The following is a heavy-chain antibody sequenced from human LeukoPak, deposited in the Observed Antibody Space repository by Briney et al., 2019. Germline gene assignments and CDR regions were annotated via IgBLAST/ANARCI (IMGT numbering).Heavy chain of an antibody. Sequence: GGSLRLSRAASGFTFSSYGMHWVRQAPGKGLEWVAVISYDGSNKYYADSVKGRFTISRDNSKNTLYLQMNSLRAEDTAVYYCARAQPSSGWSPGVAEYFQHWGQGTLVTVSS. J-gene: IGHJ1*01. CDR3: ARAQPSSGWSPGVAEYFQH. CDR2: ISYDGSNK. V-gene: IGHV3-30*03. D-gene: IGHD6-19*01. CDR1: GFTFSSYG.